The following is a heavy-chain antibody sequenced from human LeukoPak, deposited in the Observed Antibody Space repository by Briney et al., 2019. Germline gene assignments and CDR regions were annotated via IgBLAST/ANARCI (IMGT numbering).Heavy chain of an antibody. CDR3: ARGYGAHSMDV. Sequence: SETLSLTCAVYGGSFSGYYWSWIRQPPGKGLEWIGEINHSGSTNYNPSLKSRVTISVDTSKNQFSLKLSSATAADTAVYYCARGYGAHSMDVWGQGTTVTVSS. J-gene: IGHJ6*02. CDR2: INHSGST. CDR1: GGSFSGYY. V-gene: IGHV4-34*01. D-gene: IGHD4-17*01.